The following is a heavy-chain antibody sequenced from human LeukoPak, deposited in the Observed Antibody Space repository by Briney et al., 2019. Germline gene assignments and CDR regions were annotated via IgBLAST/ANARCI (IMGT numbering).Heavy chain of an antibody. J-gene: IGHJ4*02. CDR2: INPNSGAI. Sequence: GESLKVSCKASGYTFIDFYIHWVRQAPGQGLEWMGWINPNSGAIKYSQKFQGRVSMTRDTSITTVYMDLRSLRSDDTAVYYCARVKKLMPEFEFWGQGTLVTVSS. V-gene: IGHV1-2*02. D-gene: IGHD2-2*01. CDR3: ARVKKLMPEFEF. CDR1: GYTFIDFY.